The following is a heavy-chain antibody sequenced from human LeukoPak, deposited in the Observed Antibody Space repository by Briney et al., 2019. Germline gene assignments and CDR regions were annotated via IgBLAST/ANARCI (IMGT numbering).Heavy chain of an antibody. CDR2: ISYDGSNK. Sequence: GGSLRLSCAASGFTFSSYSMNWVRQAPGKGLEWVAVISYDGSNKYYADSVKGRFTISRDNSKNTLYLQMNSLRAEDTAVYYCARAVEDDFWSGSDYWGQGTLVTVSS. D-gene: IGHD3-3*01. CDR1: GFTFSSYS. V-gene: IGHV3-30*03. CDR3: ARAVEDDFWSGSDY. J-gene: IGHJ4*02.